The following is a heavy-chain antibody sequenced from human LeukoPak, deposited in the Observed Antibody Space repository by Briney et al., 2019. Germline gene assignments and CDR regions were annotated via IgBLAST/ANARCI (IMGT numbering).Heavy chain of an antibody. CDR1: GCAVTSFY. D-gene: IGHD2-21*02. V-gene: IGHV4-59*08. CDR2: FYYSGST. CDR3: ARHRFASAVILDY. J-gene: IGHJ4*02. Sequence: SETLSLTCSVSGCAVTSFYWSWIRQAPGKGLEWIGYFYYSGSTKYNPSLKSRVTMSGDTSKNQLSLKLRSVTAADTAMYYCARHRFASAVILDYWGQGDPVTVSS.